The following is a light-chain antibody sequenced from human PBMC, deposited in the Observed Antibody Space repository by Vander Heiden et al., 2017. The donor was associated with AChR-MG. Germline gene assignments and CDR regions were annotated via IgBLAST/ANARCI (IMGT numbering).Light chain of an antibody. CDR3: QQSDSIPLT. CDR2: GAS. CDR1: QSIGSY. V-gene: IGKV1-39*01. J-gene: IGKJ4*01. Sequence: DTQMTHSPSTLSVSVGDRVTMTCRASQSIGSYLKWFQQKPGKAPKLLIFGASNVQSGGPSRFGGSGSGTEFTLTILSLQPEDCATDYCQQSDSIPLTFGGGTKVEV.